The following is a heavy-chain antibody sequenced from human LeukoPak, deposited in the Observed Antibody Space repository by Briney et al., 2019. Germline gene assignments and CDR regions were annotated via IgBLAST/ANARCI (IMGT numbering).Heavy chain of an antibody. CDR2: MYYSGST. V-gene: IGHV4-30-4*08. Sequence: SGTLSLTCTVSGGSISSSSYYWGWIRQPPGKGLEWIAYMYYSGSTYYNPSLKSRVTMSADTSKTQLSLTLSSATAADTAVYYCARPYYYDSRIDPWGQGILVTVSS. CDR3: ARPYYYDSRIDP. D-gene: IGHD3-22*01. CDR1: GGSISSSSYY. J-gene: IGHJ5*02.